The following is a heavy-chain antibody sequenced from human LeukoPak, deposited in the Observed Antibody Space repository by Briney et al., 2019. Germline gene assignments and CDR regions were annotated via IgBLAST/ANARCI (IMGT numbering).Heavy chain of an antibody. CDR1: GGSLSSNSYY. D-gene: IGHD4-17*01. Sequence: SETLSLTCTVSGGSLSSNSYYWGWIRQPPGKGQEWIGSIYTSGSTNYNPSLKSRVTMSVDTSKNQFSLKLSSVTAADTAVYYCARDYGDYEADYYYMDVWGKGTTVTVSS. CDR2: IYTSGST. J-gene: IGHJ6*03. V-gene: IGHV4-39*07. CDR3: ARDYGDYEADYYYMDV.